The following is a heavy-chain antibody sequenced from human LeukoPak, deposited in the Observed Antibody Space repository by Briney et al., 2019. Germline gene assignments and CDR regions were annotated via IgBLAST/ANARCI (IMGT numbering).Heavy chain of an antibody. V-gene: IGHV1-46*01. CDR1: GYTFTSYG. CDR2: INPSGGST. CDR3: ARDISSGSYYAFDI. Sequence: ASVKVSCKASGYTFTSYGISWVRQAPGQGLEWMGIINPSGGSTSYAQKFQGRVTMTRDMSTSTVYMELSSLRSEDTAVYYCARDISSGSYYAFDIWGQGTMVTVSS. D-gene: IGHD3-22*01. J-gene: IGHJ3*02.